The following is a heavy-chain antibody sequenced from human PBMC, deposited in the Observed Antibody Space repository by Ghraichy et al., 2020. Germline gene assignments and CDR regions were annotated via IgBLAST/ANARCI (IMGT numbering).Heavy chain of an antibody. V-gene: IGHV3-23*01. CDR2: ISGSGGST. CDR3: AKQLVAAFMDV. D-gene: IGHD2-15*01. Sequence: GESLNISCAASGFTFSTYAMSWVRQAPGKGLEWISTISGSGGSTYSADSVKGRFTISRDNSKNTLYLQMNSLRAEDTAVYYCAKQLVAAFMDVWGQGTTVTVSS. J-gene: IGHJ6*02. CDR1: GFTFSTYA.